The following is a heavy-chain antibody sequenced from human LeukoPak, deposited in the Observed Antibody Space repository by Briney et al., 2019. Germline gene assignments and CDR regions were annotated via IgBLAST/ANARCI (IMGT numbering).Heavy chain of an antibody. V-gene: IGHV4-59*01. D-gene: IGHD3-22*01. CDR3: VGGNCYDSQH. J-gene: IGHJ1*01. Sequence: PSETLSLTCTVSGGSISSYYWSWIRQPPGKGLEWIGYIYYSGSTNYNPSLKSRVTISLDTSKNQFSLKLSSVTAADTAVYYCVGGNCYDSQHWGQGTLVTVSS. CDR2: IYYSGST. CDR1: GGSISSYY.